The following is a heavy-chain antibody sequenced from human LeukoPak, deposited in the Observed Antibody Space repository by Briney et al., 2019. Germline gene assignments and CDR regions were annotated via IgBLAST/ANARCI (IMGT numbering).Heavy chain of an antibody. D-gene: IGHD6-6*01. CDR1: GGSISSYY. V-gene: IGHV4-59*01. J-gene: IGHJ5*02. CDR2: IYYSGST. CDR3: ARDEYSSSSGEGWFDP. Sequence: SETLSLTCTVSGGSISSYYWSWIRQPPGKGLEWIGYIYYSGSTNCNPSLKSRVTISVDTSKNQFSLKLSSVTAADTAVYYCARDEYSSSSGEGWFDPWGQGTLVTVSS.